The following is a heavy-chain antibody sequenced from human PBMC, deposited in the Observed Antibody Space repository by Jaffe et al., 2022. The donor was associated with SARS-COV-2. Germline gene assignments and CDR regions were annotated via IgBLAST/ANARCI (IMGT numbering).Heavy chain of an antibody. CDR3: AKDIYYGSGSYFAGMDV. V-gene: IGHV3-9*01. CDR1: GFTFDDYA. D-gene: IGHD3-10*01. Sequence: EVQLVESGGGLVQPGRSLRLSCAASGFTFDDYAMHWVRQAPGKGLEWVSGISWNSGSIGYADSVKGRFTISRDNAKNSLYLQMNSLRAEDTALYYCAKDIYYGSGSYFAGMDVWGQGTTVTVSS. CDR2: ISWNSGSI. J-gene: IGHJ6*02.